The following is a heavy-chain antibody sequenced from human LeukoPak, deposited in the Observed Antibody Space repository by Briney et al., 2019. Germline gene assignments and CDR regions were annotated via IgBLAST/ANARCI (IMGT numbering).Heavy chain of an antibody. CDR3: ARDIAAALYNWFDP. CDR2: IYYSGST. Sequence: PSETLSLTCTVSGGSISSYYWSWIRQPPGKGLEWIGYIYYSGSTNYNPSLKSRVTISVDTSKNQFSLKLSSVTAADTAVYYCARDIAAALYNWFDPWGQGTLVTVSS. D-gene: IGHD6-13*01. J-gene: IGHJ5*02. V-gene: IGHV4-59*12. CDR1: GGSISSYY.